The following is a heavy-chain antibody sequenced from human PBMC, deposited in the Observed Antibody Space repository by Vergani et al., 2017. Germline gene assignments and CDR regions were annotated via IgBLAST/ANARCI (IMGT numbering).Heavy chain of an antibody. CDR1: GGTFSSYN. CDR3: AREQAYSSSWFDY. D-gene: IGHD6-6*01. Sequence: QVQLVQSGAEVKKPGSSVKVSCKASGGTFSSYNISWVRQAPGQGLEWMGRIIPILGIANYAQKFQGRVTITADKSTSTAYMELSSLRSEDTAVYYCAREQAYSSSWFDYWGQGTLVTVSS. V-gene: IGHV1-69*08. J-gene: IGHJ4*02. CDR2: IIPILGIA.